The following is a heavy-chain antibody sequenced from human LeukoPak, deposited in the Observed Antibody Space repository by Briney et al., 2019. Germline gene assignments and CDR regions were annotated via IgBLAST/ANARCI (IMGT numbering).Heavy chain of an antibody. CDR2: INHRGST. D-gene: IGHD4-11*01. CDR1: NGSFTGYF. J-gene: IGHJ4*02. CDR3: ARDPTTVMTVPWYFDT. Sequence: SETLSLTCAVYNGSFTGYFWNWIRQSPGKGLEWIGEINHRGSTNYNPSLKSRLTISVDTSKNQFSLRLTSVTAADTSVYFCARDPTTVMTVPWYFDTWGQGTLVTVSS. V-gene: IGHV4-34*01.